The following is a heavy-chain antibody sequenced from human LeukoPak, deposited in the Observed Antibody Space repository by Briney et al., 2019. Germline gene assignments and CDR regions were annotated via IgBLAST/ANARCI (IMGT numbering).Heavy chain of an antibody. V-gene: IGHV4-30-2*01. Sequence: PSQTLSLTCAVSGGSISSGGYSWSWIRQPPGKGLEWIGYIYHSGSTYYNPSLKSRVTISVDRSKNQFSLKLSSVTAADTAVYYCASSWSAQLGFRYWGQGTLSPSPQ. CDR3: ASSWSAQLGFRY. CDR1: GGSISSGGYS. CDR2: IYHSGST. J-gene: IGHJ4*02. D-gene: IGHD5-18*01.